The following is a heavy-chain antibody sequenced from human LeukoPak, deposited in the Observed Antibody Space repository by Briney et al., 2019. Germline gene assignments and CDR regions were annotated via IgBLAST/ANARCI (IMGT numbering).Heavy chain of an antibody. D-gene: IGHD3-9*01. CDR2: IIPIFGTA. CDR1: GGTFSSYA. Sequence: GASVKVSCKASGGTFSSYAISWVRQAPGQGLEWMGRIIPIFGTANYAQKFQGRVTITTDESTSTAYMELSSLRSEDTAVYYCASTAREYYDILTGYNNWFDPWGQGTLVTVSS. CDR3: ASTAREYYDILTGYNNWFDP. V-gene: IGHV1-69*05. J-gene: IGHJ5*02.